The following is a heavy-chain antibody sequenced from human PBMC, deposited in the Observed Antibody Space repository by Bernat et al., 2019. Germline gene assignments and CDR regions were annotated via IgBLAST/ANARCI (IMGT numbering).Heavy chain of an antibody. D-gene: IGHD2-2*01. J-gene: IGHJ4*02. CDR3: VRHEVVVPAAIGY. CDR1: GGSISSSSYY. V-gene: IGHV4-39*01. CDR2: IYYSGST. Sequence: QLQLQESGPGLVKPSETLSLTCTVSGGSISSSSYYWGWIRQPPGKGLEWIGSIYYSGSTYYNPSLKSRVTISVDTSKNQFSLKLSSVTAADTAVYYCVRHEVVVPAAIGYWGQGTLVTVSS.